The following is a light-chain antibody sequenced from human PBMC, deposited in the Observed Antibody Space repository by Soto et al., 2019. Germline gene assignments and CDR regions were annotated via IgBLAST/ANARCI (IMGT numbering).Light chain of an antibody. V-gene: IGKV4-1*01. J-gene: IGKJ2*01. CDR2: WAS. CDR3: QQYYNTPSYT. CDR1: QSVLYSSNNKNY. Sequence: DIVMTQSPDSLAVSLGERATINCKSSQSVLYSSNNKNYLAWYQQKPGQPPKLLIYWASTRESGVPDRFSGSGSGTDFTLTISSLQAEDVAVYYCQQYYNTPSYTFGKGTKLEIK.